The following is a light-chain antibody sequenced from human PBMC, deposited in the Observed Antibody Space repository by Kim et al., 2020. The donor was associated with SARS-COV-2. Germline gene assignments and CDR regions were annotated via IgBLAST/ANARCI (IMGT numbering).Light chain of an antibody. CDR2: DVS. CDR1: SSDVGGYNY. CDR3: SSYTSSSFVV. V-gene: IGLV2-14*03. Sequence: GQSITISCTGTSSDVGGYNYVSWYQQHPGKAPKLMIYDVSNRPSGFSNRFSGSKSGNTASLTISGLQAEDEADYYCSSYTSSSFVVFGGGTQLTVL. J-gene: IGLJ2*01.